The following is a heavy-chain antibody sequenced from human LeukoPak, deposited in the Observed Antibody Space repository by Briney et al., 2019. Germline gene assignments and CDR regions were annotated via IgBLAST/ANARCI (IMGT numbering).Heavy chain of an antibody. V-gene: IGHV3-21*01. Sequence: PGGSLRLFCAASGFTFSSYSMNWVRQAPGKGLEWVSAISSSSSYIYYADSVKGRFTISRDNAKNSLYLQMNRLRAEDTAVYYCARGSVVVIPAAIRWFDPWGQGTLVTVSS. J-gene: IGHJ5*02. CDR3: ARGSVVVIPAAIRWFDP. CDR2: ISSSSSYI. CDR1: GFTFSSYS. D-gene: IGHD2-2*01.